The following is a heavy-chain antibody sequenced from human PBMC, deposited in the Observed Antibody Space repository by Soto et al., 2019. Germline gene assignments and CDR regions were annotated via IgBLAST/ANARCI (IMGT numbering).Heavy chain of an antibody. Sequence: GGSLRLSGAASGFTFSSYGMHWVRQAPGKGLEWVAVIWYDGSNKYYADSVKGRFTISRDNSKNTLYLQMNSLRAEDTAVYYCARDRLSGYLDYFDFWGQGALVTVSS. CDR2: IWYDGSNK. D-gene: IGHD6-25*01. CDR1: GFTFSSYG. V-gene: IGHV3-33*01. CDR3: ARDRLSGYLDYFDF. J-gene: IGHJ4*02.